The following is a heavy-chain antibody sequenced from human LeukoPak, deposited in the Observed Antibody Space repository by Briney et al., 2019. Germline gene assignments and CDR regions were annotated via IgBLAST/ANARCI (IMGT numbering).Heavy chain of an antibody. J-gene: IGHJ4*02. V-gene: IGHV3-74*01. Sequence: PGVSLRLPCAASVFIFSSYWMHWVRQAPGKGLVFVSRITSDGNSTSYAESVRSRFTSSRDNAKNTVYLQMNSMRPEDTAVYYCTRDLTGAVFDFWGQGTLVTVSS. CDR3: TRDLTGAVFDF. CDR1: VFIFSSYW. CDR2: ITSDGNST. D-gene: IGHD1-26*01.